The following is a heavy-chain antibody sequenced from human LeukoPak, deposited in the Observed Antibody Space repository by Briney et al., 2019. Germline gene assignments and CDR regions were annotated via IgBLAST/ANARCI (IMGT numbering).Heavy chain of an antibody. J-gene: IGHJ4*02. D-gene: IGHD5-18*01. Sequence: GGSLRLSCAASGFTFRGYAMSWVRQAPGKGLEWVSSISSSSSYIYYADSVKGRFTISRDNAKNSLYLQMNSLRAEDTAVYYCAKRTWIQLSPEYYFDYWGQGTLVTVSS. CDR2: ISSSSSYI. V-gene: IGHV3-21*04. CDR1: GFTFRGYA. CDR3: AKRTWIQLSPEYYFDY.